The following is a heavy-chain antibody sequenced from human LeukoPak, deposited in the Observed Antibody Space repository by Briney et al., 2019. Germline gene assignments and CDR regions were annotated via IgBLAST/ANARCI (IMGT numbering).Heavy chain of an antibody. J-gene: IGHJ2*01. D-gene: IGHD1-14*01. CDR1: GGSISSYY. CDR3: ARGNHLHWYFDL. V-gene: IGHV4-59*01. CDR2: IYCSGST. Sequence: SETLSLTCTVSGGSISSYYWSWIPQPPGKGLEWIGYIYCSGSTNYNPSLKSRVTISVDTSKNQFSLKLSSVTAADTAVYYCARGNHLHWYFDLWGRGTLVTVSS.